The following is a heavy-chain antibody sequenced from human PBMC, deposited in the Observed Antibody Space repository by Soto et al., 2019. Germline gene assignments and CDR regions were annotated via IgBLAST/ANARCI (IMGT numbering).Heavy chain of an antibody. J-gene: IGHJ2*01. V-gene: IGHV3-23*01. CDR2: ISNSGGST. D-gene: IGHD3-10*01. CDR1: GLTFSSYA. Sequence: EVQLLESGGGLVQRGGSLRLSCAASGLTFSSYAMSWVRQAPGKGLEWVAGISNSGGSTYYADSVKGRLTISRDNSKNTLSLQLISLRAEDTAIYYCAKDRGFSYWHFDLWGRGTLVTVSS. CDR3: AKDRGFSYWHFDL.